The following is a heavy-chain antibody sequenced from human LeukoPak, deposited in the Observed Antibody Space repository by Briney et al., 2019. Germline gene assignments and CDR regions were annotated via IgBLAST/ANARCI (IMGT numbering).Heavy chain of an antibody. CDR2: ISSSGSTI. CDR3: AELGITMIGGA. J-gene: IGHJ6*04. CDR1: GFTFSSYE. D-gene: IGHD3-10*02. V-gene: IGHV3-48*03. Sequence: GGSLRLSCAASGFTFSSYEMNCVRQAPGKGLEWVSYISSSGSTIYYADSVKGRFTISRDNAKNSLYLQMNSLRAEDTAVYYCAELGITMIGGAWGKGTTVTISS.